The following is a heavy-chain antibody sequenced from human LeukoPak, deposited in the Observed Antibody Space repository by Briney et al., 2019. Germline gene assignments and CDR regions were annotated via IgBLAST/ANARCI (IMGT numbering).Heavy chain of an antibody. J-gene: IGHJ2*01. V-gene: IGHV4-4*02. CDR3: ARDVHGDNSFSSDWYFDL. CDR1: GGSISSSNW. CDR2: IYHSGST. D-gene: IGHD4-23*01. Sequence: PSETLSLTCAVSGGSISSSNWWSWVRQPPGKGLEWIGEIYHSGSTNYNPSLKSRVTISVDKSKNQFSLKLSSVTAADTAVYYCARDVHGDNSFSSDWYFDLWGRGTLVTVSS.